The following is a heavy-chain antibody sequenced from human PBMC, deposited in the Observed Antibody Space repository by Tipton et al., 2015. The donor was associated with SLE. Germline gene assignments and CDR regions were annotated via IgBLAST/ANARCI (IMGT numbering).Heavy chain of an antibody. CDR2: INHSGST. Sequence: TLSLTCAVYGGSFSGYYWSWIRQPPGKGLEWIGEINHSGSTNYNPSLKSRVTISVDTSKNQFSLKLSSVTAADTVVYYCARGPPFDYWGQGTLVTVSS. V-gene: IGHV4-34*01. CDR3: ARGPPFDY. J-gene: IGHJ4*02. CDR1: GGSFSGYY.